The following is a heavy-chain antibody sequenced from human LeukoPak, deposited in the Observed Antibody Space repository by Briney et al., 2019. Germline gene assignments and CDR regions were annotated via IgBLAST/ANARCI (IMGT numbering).Heavy chain of an antibody. CDR2: IKSDGST. V-gene: IGHV3-74*01. Sequence: GGSLRLSCAASGFTFSSYWMHWVRQAPGKGLVWVSRIKSDGSTNYADSVKGRFTISRDNAKNTLSLQMNSLRAEDTGVYYCARPPSKFGVYYPEYSRHWGQGTLVTVSS. J-gene: IGHJ1*01. CDR1: GFTFSSYW. D-gene: IGHD3-22*01. CDR3: ARPPSKFGVYYPEYSRH.